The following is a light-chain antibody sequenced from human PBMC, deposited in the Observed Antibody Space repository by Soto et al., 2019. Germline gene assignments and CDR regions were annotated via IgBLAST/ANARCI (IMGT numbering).Light chain of an antibody. CDR1: QCVSGW. CDR2: DAS. CDR3: PHYHHPPRPTT. J-gene: IGKJ5*01. Sequence: NWMTQDPSTLCLAPSESASLPCRAIQCVSGWLAWYQQKPGEAPKLLIYDASNLETGVPSRFSGSGSGTDFTYTISGLWSEEIETCACPHYHHPPRPTTMGRGTRLEIK. V-gene: IGKV1-33*01.